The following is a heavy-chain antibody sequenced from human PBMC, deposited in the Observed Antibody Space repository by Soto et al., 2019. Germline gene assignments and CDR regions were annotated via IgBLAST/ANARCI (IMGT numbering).Heavy chain of an antibody. CDR3: ARVVVGIVVVPAAPIFAFDI. CDR2: IYYSGST. J-gene: IGHJ3*02. CDR1: GGSISSGGHY. V-gene: IGHV4-31*03. D-gene: IGHD2-2*01. Sequence: SSETLSLTCTVSGGSISSGGHYWSWIRQHPGKGLEWIGYIYYSGSTYYNPSLKSRVTISVDTSKNQFSLKLSSVTAADTAVYYCARVVVGIVVVPAAPIFAFDIWGQGTMVTVS.